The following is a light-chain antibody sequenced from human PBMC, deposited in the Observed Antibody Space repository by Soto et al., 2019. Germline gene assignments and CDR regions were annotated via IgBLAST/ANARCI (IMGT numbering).Light chain of an antibody. V-gene: IGKV3-20*01. Sequence: EIVLTQSPGTLSLSPGERATLSCRASQSVSSSYLAWYQQRPGQAPRLLIYDASTRATGIQDRVSGSGSGTDFTLTISRLEPEDFVVYYCQQYGSSPQTCGQGTKVEVK. J-gene: IGKJ1*01. CDR3: QQYGSSPQT. CDR1: QSVSSSY. CDR2: DAS.